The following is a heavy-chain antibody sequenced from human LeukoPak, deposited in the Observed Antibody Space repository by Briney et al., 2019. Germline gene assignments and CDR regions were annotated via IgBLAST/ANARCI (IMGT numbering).Heavy chain of an antibody. CDR3: AGVGVVVAGLHHDY. CDR2: ISSSGSTI. Sequence: GGSLRLSCAASGFTFSDYYMSWIRQAPGKGLEWVPYISSSGSTIYYADSVKGRFTISRDNAKNSLYLQMNSLRAEDTAVYYCAGVGVVVAGLHHDYWGQGTLVTVSS. V-gene: IGHV3-11*01. CDR1: GFTFSDYY. D-gene: IGHD2-15*01. J-gene: IGHJ4*02.